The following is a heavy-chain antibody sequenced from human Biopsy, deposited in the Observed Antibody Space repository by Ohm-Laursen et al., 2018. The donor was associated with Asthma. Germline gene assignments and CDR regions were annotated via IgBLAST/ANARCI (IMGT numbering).Heavy chain of an antibody. Sequence: ASVKVSCKVPGGTFSNFAISWVRQAPGQGLEWLGGIMTVFGKTNYAQKFQGRVTITADESTGTAYMEVTSLRSEDTAIYYCARCQVGYSSGWSLLLKKIYYSGMDVWGQGTAVTVSS. CDR3: ARCQVGYSSGWSLLLKKIYYSGMDV. CDR1: GGTFSNFA. V-gene: IGHV1-69*13. D-gene: IGHD6-19*01. J-gene: IGHJ6*02. CDR2: IMTVFGKT.